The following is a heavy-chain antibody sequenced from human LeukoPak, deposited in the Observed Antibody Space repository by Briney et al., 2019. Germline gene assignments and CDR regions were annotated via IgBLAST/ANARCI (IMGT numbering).Heavy chain of an antibody. D-gene: IGHD6-13*01. CDR1: GFTFSSYW. Sequence: GGSLRLSCAASGFTFSSYWMSWVRQAPGKGLEWVANIKQDGSEKYYVDSVKGRFTISRDNAKNSLYLQMNSLRAEDTAVYYCAREMPGIAAAGDYWGQGTLVTVSS. CDR2: IKQDGSEK. V-gene: IGHV3-7*01. J-gene: IGHJ4*02. CDR3: AREMPGIAAAGDY.